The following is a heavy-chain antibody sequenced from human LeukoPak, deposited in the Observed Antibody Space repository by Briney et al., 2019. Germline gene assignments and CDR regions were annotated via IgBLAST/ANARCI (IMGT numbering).Heavy chain of an antibody. CDR2: ISTMSNYI. CDR3: SRDRLGGLDL. J-gene: IGHJ5*02. V-gene: IGHV3-21*01. D-gene: IGHD5-12*01. Sequence: GGSLRLSCAASGFDFSTYAINWVRQAPGKGLEWVSSISTMSNYIFYGDSVKGRFTISRDNAKNSVYLQMNSLRPEDTAVYYCSRDRLGGLDLWGQGTLVTDSS. CDR1: GFDFSTYA.